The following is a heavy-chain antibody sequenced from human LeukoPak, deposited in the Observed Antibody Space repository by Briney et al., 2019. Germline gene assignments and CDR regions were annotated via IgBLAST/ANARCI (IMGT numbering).Heavy chain of an antibody. J-gene: IGHJ4*02. Sequence: PGGSLRPSCTASGFTFNTYGMSWVRQAPGKGLEWVSSITSSSSYINYADSVKGRFTISRDNAKNSLYLQMNSLRAEDTAVYYCVTNLRYFDYWGQGSLVTVSS. CDR1: GFTFNTYG. CDR2: ITSSSSYI. V-gene: IGHV3-21*01. D-gene: IGHD1-7*01. CDR3: VTNLRYFDY.